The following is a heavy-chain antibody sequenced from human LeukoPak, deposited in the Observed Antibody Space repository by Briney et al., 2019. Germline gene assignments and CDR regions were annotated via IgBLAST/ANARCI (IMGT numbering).Heavy chain of an antibody. V-gene: IGHV1-46*03. J-gene: IGHJ3*02. CDR3: ARDKYDYGADDAFDI. Sequence: ASVKVSCKASGYTFTGYYMHWVRQASGQGLEWMGIINPSGGSTSYAQKFQGRVTMTRDTSTSTVYMELSSLRSEDTAVYYCARDKYDYGADDAFDIWGQGTMVTVSS. D-gene: IGHD4-17*01. CDR1: GYTFTGYY. CDR2: INPSGGST.